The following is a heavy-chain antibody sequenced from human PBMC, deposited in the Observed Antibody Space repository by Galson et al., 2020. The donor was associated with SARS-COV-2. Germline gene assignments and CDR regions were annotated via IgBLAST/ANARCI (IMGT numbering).Heavy chain of an antibody. CDR2: IKSNSGGT. J-gene: IGHJ6*02. Sequence: ASVKVSCKASGYTFTDYYFHWVRQAPGQGPEWMGWIKSNSGGTNYAQKFQDRVTMTRDTSTSTAYMELSRLRSDDTAVYYCARGLRYHYYAMDVWGQGTTVTVSS. V-gene: IGHV1-2*02. CDR3: ARGLRYHYYAMDV. D-gene: IGHD3-16*01. CDR1: GYTFTDYY.